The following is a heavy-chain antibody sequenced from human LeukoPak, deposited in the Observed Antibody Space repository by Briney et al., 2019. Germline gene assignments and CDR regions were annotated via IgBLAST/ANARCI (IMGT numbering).Heavy chain of an antibody. CDR3: ARAPYGSGSYYFDY. Sequence: SETLSLTCTVSGGSISSYYWSWIRQPPGKGLEWIGYIYYSGSTNYNPSLKSRVTISVDTSKNQSSLKLSSVTAADTAVYYCARAPYGSGSYYFDYWGQGTLVTVSS. J-gene: IGHJ4*02. CDR2: IYYSGST. D-gene: IGHD3-10*01. CDR1: GGSISSYY. V-gene: IGHV4-59*01.